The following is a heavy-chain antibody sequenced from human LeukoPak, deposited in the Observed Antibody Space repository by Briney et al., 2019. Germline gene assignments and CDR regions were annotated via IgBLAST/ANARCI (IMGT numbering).Heavy chain of an antibody. CDR2: ITSSGNTI. CDR1: GFTFSNYE. J-gene: IGHJ4*02. V-gene: IGHV3-48*03. CDR3: ARGSPGY. Sequence: GGPLRLSCAASGFTFSNYEMNWVRQAPGKGLEWVSYITSSGNTIYYANSVKGRFTISRDNAKNSLYLQMNSLRAEDTAVYYCARGSPGYWGQGTLVTVSS.